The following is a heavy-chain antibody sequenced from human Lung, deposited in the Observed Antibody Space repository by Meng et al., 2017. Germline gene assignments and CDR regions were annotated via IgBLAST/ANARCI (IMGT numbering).Heavy chain of an antibody. J-gene: IGHJ4*02. CDR2: IRGDGGSI. V-gene: IGHV3-74*03. Sequence: EGQPVESGGGLVPPGGSLRLSCAASGFTFRSYWMHWVRQAPGKGLVWVSRIRGDGGSIVYADSVKGRFTISRDNAKNTLFLQMNSLRAEDTAVYYCARESGYFEYWGQGILVTVSS. CDR3: ARESGYFEY. CDR1: GFTFRSYW.